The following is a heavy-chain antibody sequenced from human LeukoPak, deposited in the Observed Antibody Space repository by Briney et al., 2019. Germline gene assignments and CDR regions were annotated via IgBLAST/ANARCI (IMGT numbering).Heavy chain of an antibody. CDR2: ISGSGERT. D-gene: IGHD6-19*01. Sequence: PGGSLRLSCTASGFTFGDYAMSWVRQAPGKGLEWVSVISGSGERTYYADSVKGRFTISRDNSKNTLYLQMNSLRAEDTAVYYCAKGLSWEQRLVRAPMDVWGKGTTVIVSS. J-gene: IGHJ6*03. V-gene: IGHV3-23*01. CDR3: AKGLSWEQRLVRAPMDV. CDR1: GFTFGDYA.